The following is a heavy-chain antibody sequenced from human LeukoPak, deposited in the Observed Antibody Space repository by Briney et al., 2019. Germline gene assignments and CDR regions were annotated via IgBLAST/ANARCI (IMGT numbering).Heavy chain of an antibody. Sequence: SGGSLRLSCAASGFTFSDYSMNWVRQAPGKGLEWVAFIRYDGSNKYYADSVKDRFTISRDNSKNTLYLQMNSLRAEDTAVYYCAKVGQYYDFWSGHRDAFDIWGQGTMVTVS. J-gene: IGHJ3*02. CDR2: IRYDGSNK. V-gene: IGHV3-30*02. D-gene: IGHD3-3*01. CDR1: GFTFSDYS. CDR3: AKVGQYYDFWSGHRDAFDI.